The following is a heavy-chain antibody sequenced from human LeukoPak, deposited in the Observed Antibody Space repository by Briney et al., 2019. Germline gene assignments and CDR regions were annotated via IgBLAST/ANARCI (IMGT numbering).Heavy chain of an antibody. CDR1: GFTFSSYW. D-gene: IGHD1-26*01. CDR2: INEDGSTT. J-gene: IGHJ4*02. V-gene: IGHV3-74*01. Sequence: GGSLRLSCAASGFTFSSYWMHWVRQAPGKGLVWVSRINEDGSTTNYAGSVKGRSTIFRDNAKNTLYLQMNSLRAEDTAVYYCVRDLGGRSGHWGQGTLVTVSS. CDR3: VRDLGGRSGH.